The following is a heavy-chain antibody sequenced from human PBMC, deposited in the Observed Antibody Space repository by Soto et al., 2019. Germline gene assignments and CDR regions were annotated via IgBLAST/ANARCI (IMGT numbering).Heavy chain of an antibody. V-gene: IGHV1-46*03. Sequence: ASVKASCKSSGYTFTSYYMHCVRQAPGQGLEWMGIINPSGGSTSYAQKFQGRVTMTRDTSTSTVYMELSSLRSEDTAVYYCARTTVTTLTYYFDYWGQGTLVTVSS. CDR3: ARTTVTTLTYYFDY. J-gene: IGHJ4*02. CDR1: GYTFTSYY. D-gene: IGHD4-17*01. CDR2: INPSGGST.